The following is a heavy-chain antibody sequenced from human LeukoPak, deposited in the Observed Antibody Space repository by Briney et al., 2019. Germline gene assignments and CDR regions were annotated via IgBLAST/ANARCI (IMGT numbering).Heavy chain of an antibody. CDR1: GFTFSDYW. D-gene: IGHD2-2*01. CDR2: IQQHGSET. CDR3: ATYSSSNGREFQY. Sequence: GGSLRLSCGASGFTFSDYWMNWVRQAPGKGLEWVANIQQHGSETYYGDSVKGRFTISRDNAKNSLYLQMNSLRAEDTAVYYCATYSSSNGREFQYWGQGTLVTVSS. V-gene: IGHV3-7*01. J-gene: IGHJ1*01.